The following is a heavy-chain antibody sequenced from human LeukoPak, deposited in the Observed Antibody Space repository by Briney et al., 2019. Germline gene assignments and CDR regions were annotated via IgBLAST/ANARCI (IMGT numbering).Heavy chain of an antibody. Sequence: GGSLRLSCAASGFTFSSYSMNWVRQAPGKGLEWVSSISSSSSYIYYADSVKGRFTISRDNAKSSLYLQMDSLRVEDTAIYYCARDRSSTWPFDYWGQGTQVTVSS. CDR2: ISSSSSYI. J-gene: IGHJ4*02. V-gene: IGHV3-21*01. CDR3: ARDRSSTWPFDY. D-gene: IGHD6-13*01. CDR1: GFTFSSYS.